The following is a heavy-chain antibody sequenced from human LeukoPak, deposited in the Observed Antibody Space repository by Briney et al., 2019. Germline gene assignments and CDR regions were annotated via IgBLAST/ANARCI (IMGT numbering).Heavy chain of an antibody. CDR2: IIPIFGTA. J-gene: IGHJ3*02. CDR3: ARVVYNSSSYFKPDDAFDI. D-gene: IGHD3-22*01. Sequence: SVKVSCKASGGTFSSYAISWVRQAPGQGLEWMGGIIPIFGTANYAQKFQGRVTITADKSTSTAYMELSSLRSEDTAVYYCARVVYNSSSYFKPDDAFDIWGQGTMVTVSS. V-gene: IGHV1-69*06. CDR1: GGTFSSYA.